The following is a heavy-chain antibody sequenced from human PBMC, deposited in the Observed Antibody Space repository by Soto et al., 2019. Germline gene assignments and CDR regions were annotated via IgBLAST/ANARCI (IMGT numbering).Heavy chain of an antibody. J-gene: IGHJ6*02. CDR1: GFTFSSYG. D-gene: IGHD3-22*01. Sequence: GGSLRLSCAASGFTFSSYGMHWVRQAPGKGLEWVAVIWYDGSNKYYADSVKGRFTISRDNSKNTLYLQMNSLRAEDTAVYYCARLGNYYDSSGYYDYYYYGMDVWGQGTTVTVSS. V-gene: IGHV3-33*01. CDR3: ARLGNYYDSSGYYDYYYYGMDV. CDR2: IWYDGSNK.